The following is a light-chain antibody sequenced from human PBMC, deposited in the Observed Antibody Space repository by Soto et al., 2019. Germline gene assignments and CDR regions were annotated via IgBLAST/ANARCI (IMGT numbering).Light chain of an antibody. V-gene: IGLV2-14*01. CDR3: SSYTSSSTLV. Sequence: QSALTQPASVSGSPGQSITISCTGSSSDVGGYNYVSWYQQHPGKAPKLMIYEVSNRPSGISNRFSGSKSGNTASLTLSGLQAEDEAGYYCSSYTSSSTLVFGGGTQLTVL. CDR2: EVS. J-gene: IGLJ2*01. CDR1: SSDVGGYNY.